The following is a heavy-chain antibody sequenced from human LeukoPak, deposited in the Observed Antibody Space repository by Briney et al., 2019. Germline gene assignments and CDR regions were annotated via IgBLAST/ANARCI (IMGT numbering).Heavy chain of an antibody. J-gene: IGHJ4*02. D-gene: IGHD3-10*01. CDR2: ISGSSGII. CDR1: GFTFNTYT. V-gene: IGHV3-48*01. Sequence: GGSLRLSCAASGFTFNTYTMNWVRQAPGKGLEWVSYISGSSGIIDYADSVRGRFTISRDNAKNSLYLQMNSLRVEDTAVYYCARTPDGADYWGQGTLVTVSS. CDR3: ARTPDGADY.